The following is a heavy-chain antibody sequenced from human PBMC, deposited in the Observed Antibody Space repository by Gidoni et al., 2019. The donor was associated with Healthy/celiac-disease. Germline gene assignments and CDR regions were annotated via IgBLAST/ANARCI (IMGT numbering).Heavy chain of an antibody. CDR2: IYSGGST. V-gene: IGHV3-66*01. Sequence: EVQLVESGGGLVQPGGSLRLSCAASGFTVSSNYMSWVRQAPGKGLEWVSVIYSGGSTYYADSVKGRFTISRDNSKNTLYLQMNSLRAEDTAVYYCAREGDDYGDDPFFDYWGQGTLVTVSS. CDR1: GFTVSSNY. J-gene: IGHJ4*02. CDR3: AREGDDYGDDPFFDY. D-gene: IGHD4-17*01.